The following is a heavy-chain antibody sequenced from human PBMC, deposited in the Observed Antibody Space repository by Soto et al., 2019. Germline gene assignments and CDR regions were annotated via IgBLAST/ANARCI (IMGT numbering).Heavy chain of an antibody. J-gene: IGHJ6*03. D-gene: IGHD3-3*02. Sequence: QVQLVESGGGVVQPGRSLRLSCAASGFTFSSYGMHCVRQAPGKGLEWVAVISYDGSNKYYADSVKGRFTISRDNSKNTLYLQMNSLRAEDTAVYYCAKDSNRRYYYMDVWGKGTTVTVSS. CDR2: ISYDGSNK. CDR3: AKDSNRRYYYMDV. V-gene: IGHV3-30*18. CDR1: GFTFSSYG.